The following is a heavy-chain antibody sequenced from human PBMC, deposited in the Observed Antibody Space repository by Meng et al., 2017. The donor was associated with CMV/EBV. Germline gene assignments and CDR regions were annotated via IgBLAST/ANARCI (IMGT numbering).Heavy chain of an antibody. CDR1: GGTFSSNP. CDR3: ARSLGPPFGDLLYL. V-gene: IGHV1-69*02. CDR2: TIPILGIA. J-gene: IGHJ5*02. Sequence: SVKVSCKASGGTFSSNPITWVRQAPGQGLEWMGRTIPILGIADYAQKFQGRLTITADKSTRTAFMELSSLRSEDTAVYYCARSLGPPFGDLLYLWGRGTLVTVSS. D-gene: IGHD3-10*01.